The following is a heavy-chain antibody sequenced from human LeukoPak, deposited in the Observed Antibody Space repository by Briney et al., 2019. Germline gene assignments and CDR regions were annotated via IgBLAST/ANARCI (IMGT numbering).Heavy chain of an antibody. CDR2: MNPNSGNT. Sequence: ASAKVSCKASGYTFTSYDINWVRQATGQGLEWMGWMNPNSGNTGYAQKFQGRVTMTRNTSISTAYMGLSSLRSEDTAVYYCARLAVAGTLSYYYYYGMDVWGQGTTVTVSS. V-gene: IGHV1-8*01. CDR3: ARLAVAGTLSYYYYYGMDV. D-gene: IGHD6-19*01. J-gene: IGHJ6*02. CDR1: GYTFTSYD.